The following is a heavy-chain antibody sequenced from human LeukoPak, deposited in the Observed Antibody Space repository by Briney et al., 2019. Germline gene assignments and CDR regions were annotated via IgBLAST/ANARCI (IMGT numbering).Heavy chain of an antibody. V-gene: IGHV4-34*08. D-gene: IGHD2-2*01. Sequence: GSLRLSCAASGFILSNHWMTWIRQPPGKGLEWIGEINHSGSTNYNPSLKSRVTISVDTSKNQFSLKLSSVTAADTAVYYCAGPIVVVPAAIIPQGYWGQGTLVTVSS. J-gene: IGHJ4*02. CDR3: AGPIVVVPAAIIPQGY. CDR2: INHSGST. CDR1: GFILSNHW.